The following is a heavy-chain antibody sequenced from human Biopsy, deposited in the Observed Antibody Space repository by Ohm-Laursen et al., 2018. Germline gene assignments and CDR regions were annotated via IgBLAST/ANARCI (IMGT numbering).Heavy chain of an antibody. D-gene: IGHD4-23*01. Sequence: RSLRLSCTASGITFDDYALHWVRQAPGKGLEWVSGISWNRGSVGYADSVKGRFTISRDNAKNSLYLQMNSLRAEDTAIYYCARGNGPSAWGQGTLVTVSS. CDR2: ISWNRGSV. J-gene: IGHJ5*02. CDR1: GITFDDYA. CDR3: ARGNGPSA. V-gene: IGHV3-9*01.